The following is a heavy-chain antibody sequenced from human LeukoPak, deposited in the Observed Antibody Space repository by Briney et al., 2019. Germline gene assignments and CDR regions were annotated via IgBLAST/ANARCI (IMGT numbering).Heavy chain of an antibody. CDR2: INPSGGST. CDR3: ARDGGQGIAVAGRSGNWFDP. J-gene: IGHJ5*02. CDR1: GYTFTSYY. D-gene: IGHD6-19*01. Sequence: ASVKVSCKASGYTFTSYYMHWVRQAPGQGLEWMGIINPSGGSTSYAQKFQGRVTMTTDTSTSTAYMELRSLRSDDTAVYYCARDGGQGIAVAGRSGNWFDPWGQGTLVTVSS. V-gene: IGHV1-46*01.